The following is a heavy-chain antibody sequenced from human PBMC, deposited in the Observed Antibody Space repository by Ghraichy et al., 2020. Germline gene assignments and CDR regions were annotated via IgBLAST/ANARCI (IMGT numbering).Heavy chain of an antibody. CDR1: GFTFSKYG. Sequence: GGSLRLSCAASGFTFSKYGMHWVRQAPGRGLEWVAVISYDGSNKYNADSGRFTISRDNSKNPLYLHMNFLKAEDTAVYYCAKERDTSGYYSFRGDYYGMDVWGQGTTVTVSS. CDR3: AKERDTSGYYSFRGDYYGMDV. V-gene: IGHV3-30*18. J-gene: IGHJ6*02. CDR2: ISYDGSNK. D-gene: IGHD3-22*01.